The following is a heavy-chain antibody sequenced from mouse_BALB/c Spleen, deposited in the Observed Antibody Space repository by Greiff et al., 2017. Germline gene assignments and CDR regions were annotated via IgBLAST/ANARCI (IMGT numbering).Heavy chain of an antibody. Sequence: QVQLQQPGAELVKPGASVKLSCKASGYTFTSYWMHWVKQRPGQGLEWIGEINPSNGRTNYNEKFKSKATLTVDKSSSTAYMQLSSLTSEDSAVYYCALLNYDYAMDYWGQGTSVTVSS. CDR3: ALLNYDYAMDY. CDR1: GYTFTSYW. J-gene: IGHJ4*01. D-gene: IGHD1-1*01. CDR2: INPSNGRT. V-gene: IGHV1S81*02.